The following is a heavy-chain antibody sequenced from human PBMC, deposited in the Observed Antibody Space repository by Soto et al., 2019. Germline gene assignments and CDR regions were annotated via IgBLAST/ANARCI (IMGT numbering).Heavy chain of an antibody. CDR1: GFTLNDFG. V-gene: IGHV1-18*01. D-gene: IGHD3-10*01. CDR2: ISGYDGNT. CDR3: AREKWFGQTPCDS. Sequence: QVQLVQSGAAVKKSGASVKVSCKASGFTLNDFGVSWVRQAPGQGLERMGWISGYDGNTNFAQKYEGRVTMTIESSTSTAYMELRNLRADDTAMYYCAREKWFGQTPCDSWGQGTLVPVSS. J-gene: IGHJ4*02.